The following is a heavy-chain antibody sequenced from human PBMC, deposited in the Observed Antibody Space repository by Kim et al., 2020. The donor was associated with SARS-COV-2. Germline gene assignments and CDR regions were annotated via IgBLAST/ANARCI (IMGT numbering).Heavy chain of an antibody. D-gene: IGHD6-19*01. CDR3: ASRPSGWYDY. CDR1: GYTFTSYD. V-gene: IGHV1-8*01. J-gene: IGHJ4*02. CDR2: VNPNSGNT. Sequence: ASVKVSCKASGYTFTSYDINWMRQATGQGLEWMGWVNPNSGNTGYAQKFHGRVTMTRNTAISTAYMELSSLILEDTAIYYCASRPSGWYDYWGQGTLVTVSS.